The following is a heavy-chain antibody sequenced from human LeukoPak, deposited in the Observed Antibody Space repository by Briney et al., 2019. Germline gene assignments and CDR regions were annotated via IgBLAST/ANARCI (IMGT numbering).Heavy chain of an antibody. CDR2: INHSGST. V-gene: IGHV4-34*01. J-gene: IGHJ4*02. CDR3: ARAPYGGNPHFGY. D-gene: IGHD4-23*01. CDR1: GGSFSGYY. Sequence: PSETLSLTCAVYGGSFSGYYWSWIRQPPGKGLEWIGEINHSGSTNYNPSLKSRVTISVDTSKNLFSLKLSSVTAADTAVYYCARAPYGGNPHFGYWGQGTLVTVAS.